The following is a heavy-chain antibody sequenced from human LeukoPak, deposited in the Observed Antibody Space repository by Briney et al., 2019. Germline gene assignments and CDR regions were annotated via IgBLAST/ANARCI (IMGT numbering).Heavy chain of an antibody. Sequence: PGRSLRLSCAASGFTFSSYGMHWVRQAPGKGLEWVAVISYDGSNKYYADSVKGRFTLSRDNSKNTLYLQMNSLRAEDTAVYYCARGIGTDYGVQGTLVSVSA. D-gene: IGHD1-1*01. J-gene: IGHJ4*02. CDR1: GFTFSSYG. V-gene: IGHV3-30*03. CDR2: ISYDGSNK. CDR3: ARGIGTDY.